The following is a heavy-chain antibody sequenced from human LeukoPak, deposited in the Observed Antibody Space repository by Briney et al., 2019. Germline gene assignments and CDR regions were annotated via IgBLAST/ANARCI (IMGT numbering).Heavy chain of an antibody. CDR1: GYTFTDYY. J-gene: IGHJ4*02. Sequence: GASVKVSCKASGYTFTDYYMHWVRQAPGQGLEWMGWINPNRGGTNYAQKLQGRVTMTRDTSISIAYMELSRLTSDDTAMYYCARIYCSSTSCYYFDYWGQGTLVTVSS. CDR3: ARIYCSSTSCYYFDY. D-gene: IGHD2-2*01. CDR2: INPNRGGT. V-gene: IGHV1-2*02.